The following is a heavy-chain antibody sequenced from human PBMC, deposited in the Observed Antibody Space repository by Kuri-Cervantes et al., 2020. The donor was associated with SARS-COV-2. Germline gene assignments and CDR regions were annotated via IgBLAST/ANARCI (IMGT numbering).Heavy chain of an antibody. CDR3: ARARDYDFWSGYSDDYYYYYGMDV. D-gene: IGHD3-3*01. CDR1: GFTFSSIS. V-gene: IGHV3-21*01. CDR2: ISSSSSYI. J-gene: IGHJ6*02. Sequence: GGSLRPSCAASGFTFSSISMNWVRQAPGKGLEWVSSISSSSSYIYYADSVKGRFTISRDNAKNSLYLQMNSLRAEDTAVYYCARARDYDFWSGYSDDYYYYYGMDVWGQGTTVTVSS.